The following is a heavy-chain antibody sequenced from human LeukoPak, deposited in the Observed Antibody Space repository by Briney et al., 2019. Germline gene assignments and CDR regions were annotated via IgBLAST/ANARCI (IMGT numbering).Heavy chain of an antibody. V-gene: IGHV3-30*02. CDR3: AKGGIAVAGMVDY. J-gene: IGHJ4*02. Sequence: PGGSLRLSCAASGFTFSSYGMHWVRQAPGKGLEWVAFIRYDGSNKYYADSVKGRFTISRDNSKNTLYLQMNSLRAEDTAVYYCAKGGIAVAGMVDYWGQGTLVTVSS. D-gene: IGHD6-19*01. CDR2: IRYDGSNK. CDR1: GFTFSSYG.